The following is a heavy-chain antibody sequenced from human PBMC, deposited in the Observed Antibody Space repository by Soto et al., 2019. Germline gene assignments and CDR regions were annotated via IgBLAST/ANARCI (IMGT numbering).Heavy chain of an antibody. CDR1: GGSFSGYY. D-gene: IGHD3-22*01. CDR2: INHSGST. V-gene: IGHV4-34*01. J-gene: IGHJ6*02. Sequence: SETLSLTCAVYGGSFSGYYWSWIRQPPGKGLEWIGEINHSGSTNYNPSLKSRVTISVDTSKNQFSLKLSSVTAADTAVYYCAGHVYYYDSSGYYFVGHGAPNYYYGMDVWGQGTTVTVSS. CDR3: AGHVYYYDSSGYYFVGHGAPNYYYGMDV.